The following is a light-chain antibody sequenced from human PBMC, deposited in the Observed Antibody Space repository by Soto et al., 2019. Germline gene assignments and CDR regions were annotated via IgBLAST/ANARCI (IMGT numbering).Light chain of an antibody. CDR1: QSVTTN. V-gene: IGKV3D-15*02. CDR2: AAS. J-gene: IGKJ3*01. CDR3: QQYDASPLT. Sequence: EVVMTQSPATLSVSPGERVTFSCRASQSVTTNLAWYQHKPGQSPRLLIYAASTRDTDIPDRFNGSGSGTDFALTISRLEPEDFALYYCQQYDASPLTVGPGTKVDIK.